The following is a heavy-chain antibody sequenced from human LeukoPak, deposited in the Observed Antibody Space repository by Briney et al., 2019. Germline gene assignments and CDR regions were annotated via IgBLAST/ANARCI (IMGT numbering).Heavy chain of an antibody. J-gene: IGHJ5*02. CDR1: GASMISHY. Sequence: PSETLSLTCDVSGASMISHYWSWIRRPPGKGLEWIGYIYSSGSTNCNPSLCSRVTISINTSENQFSLKLSLVTAADTAVYYCAKESRSSSGSWFDPWGRGTLVTVSS. CDR2: IYSSGST. V-gene: IGHV4-59*11. D-gene: IGHD6-6*01. CDR3: AKESRSSSGSWFDP.